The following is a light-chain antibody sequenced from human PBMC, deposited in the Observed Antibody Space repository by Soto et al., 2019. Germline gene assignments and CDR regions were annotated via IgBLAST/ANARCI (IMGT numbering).Light chain of an antibody. Sequence: QAVVTQPPSVSGAPGQRVTISCTGSSSNIGAGYDVHWYQQLPGRAPKLLIYGNNNRPSGVPDRFSGSKSANSASLAITGLQADDEADYYCHSSDSSLSGHVFGTGTKVTVL. J-gene: IGLJ1*01. CDR1: SSNIGAGYD. V-gene: IGLV1-40*01. CDR2: GNN. CDR3: HSSDSSLSGHV.